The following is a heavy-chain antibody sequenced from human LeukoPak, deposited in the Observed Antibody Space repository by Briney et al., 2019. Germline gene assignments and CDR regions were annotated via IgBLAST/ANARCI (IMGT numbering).Heavy chain of an antibody. D-gene: IGHD3-22*01. CDR1: GFTFSSYG. V-gene: IGHV3-23*01. J-gene: IGHJ4*02. Sequence: HPGGSLRLSCAASGFTFSSYGMSWVRQAPGKGLEWVSAISGSGGSTYYADSVKGRFTISRDNSKNTLYLQMNSLRAEDTAVYYCAKDRLTYYYDSSGPTIPGYWGQGTLVTVSS. CDR3: AKDRLTYYYDSSGPTIPGY. CDR2: ISGSGGST.